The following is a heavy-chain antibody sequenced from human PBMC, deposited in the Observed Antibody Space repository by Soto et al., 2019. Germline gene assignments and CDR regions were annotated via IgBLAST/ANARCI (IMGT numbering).Heavy chain of an antibody. D-gene: IGHD3-22*01. J-gene: IGHJ3*02. V-gene: IGHV1-69*13. CDR2: IIPIFGTA. Sequence: ASVKVSCKASGGTFSSYAISWVRQAPGQGLEWMGGIIPIFGTANYAQKFQGRVTITADESTSTAYMELSSLRSEDTAVYYCARGTDSSGTGAFDIWGQGTMVTVSS. CDR3: ARGTDSSGTGAFDI. CDR1: GGTFSSYA.